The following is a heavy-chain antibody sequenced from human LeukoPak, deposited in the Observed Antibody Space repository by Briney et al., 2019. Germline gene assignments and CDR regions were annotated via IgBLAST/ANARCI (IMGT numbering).Heavy chain of an antibody. CDR3: ATGLGYCSSTSCPDY. V-gene: IGHV1-69-2*01. Sequence: SVKISCKVSGYTFTDYYMHWVQQAPGKGLEWMGLVDPEDGETIYAEKFQGRVTITADTSTDTAYMELSSLRSEDTAVYYCATGLGYCSSTSCPDYWGQGTLVTVSS. D-gene: IGHD2-2*01. J-gene: IGHJ4*02. CDR2: VDPEDGET. CDR1: GYTFTDYY.